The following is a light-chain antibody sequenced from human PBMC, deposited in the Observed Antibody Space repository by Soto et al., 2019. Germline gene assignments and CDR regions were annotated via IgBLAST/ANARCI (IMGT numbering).Light chain of an antibody. CDR3: QQYNNWRRT. Sequence: EIVLTQSPCTLSLSPGERATLSCRASQSISNSYLAWYQQKPGQAPRLLIYAASTRATDIPDRFSGSGSGTDFTLTISSLQSEDFAVYYCQQYNNWRRTFGQGTKVDIK. CDR2: AAS. V-gene: IGKV3-20*01. CDR1: QSISNSY. J-gene: IGKJ1*01.